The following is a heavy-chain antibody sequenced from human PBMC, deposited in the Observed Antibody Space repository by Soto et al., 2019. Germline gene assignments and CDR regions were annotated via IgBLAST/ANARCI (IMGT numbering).Heavy chain of an antibody. CDR2: INAHSGGT. Sequence: ASVKVSCKASGFSFTGYYIHWLRQAPGQGLEWMGWINAHSGGTEYAQKFQGRVTLTRDTSIATAYLTLTSLTSDDTALYYCAKDLTRQLAYWLDPWGQGTQVTVS. D-gene: IGHD6-6*01. J-gene: IGHJ5*02. CDR1: GFSFTGYY. CDR3: AKDLTRQLAYWLDP. V-gene: IGHV1-2*02.